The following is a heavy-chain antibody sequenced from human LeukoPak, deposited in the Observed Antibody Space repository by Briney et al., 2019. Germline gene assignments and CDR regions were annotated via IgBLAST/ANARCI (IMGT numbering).Heavy chain of an antibody. CDR3: ARVDGYGPFDY. Sequence: PGGSLRLSCAGSGFTFSSYWMHWVRQAPGKGLVWVSRINSDGSSTSYADSVKGRFTISRDNAKNTLYLQMNSLRAEDTAVYYCARVDGYGPFDYWGQGTLVTVSS. V-gene: IGHV3-74*01. CDR2: INSDGSST. J-gene: IGHJ4*02. D-gene: IGHD2-21*02. CDR1: GFTFSSYW.